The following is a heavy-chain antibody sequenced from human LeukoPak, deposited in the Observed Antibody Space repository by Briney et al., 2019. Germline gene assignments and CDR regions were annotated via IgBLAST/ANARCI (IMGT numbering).Heavy chain of an antibody. CDR2: IVVGSGNT. CDR3: AAVGGTTVTTVFAFDI. CDR1: GLTFTSSA. J-gene: IGHJ3*02. Sequence: ASVKVSCKASGLTFTSSAMQWVRQARGQRLKWIGWIVVGSGNTNYAQKFQERVTITRDMSTSTAYMELSSLRSEDTAVYYCAAVGGTTVTTVFAFDIWGQGTMVTVSS. D-gene: IGHD4-17*01. V-gene: IGHV1-58*02.